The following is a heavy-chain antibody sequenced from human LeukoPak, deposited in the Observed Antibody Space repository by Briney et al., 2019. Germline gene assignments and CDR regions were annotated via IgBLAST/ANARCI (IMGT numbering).Heavy chain of an antibody. Sequence: SGGSLRLSCAASGFTFSSYGMHWVRQAPGKGLEWVAVISSDGSNEFYADSVKGRFTISRDNSKNTLYLQMNSLRVEDTAVYYCARDPARGYNFGYCYYWGQGTLVTVSS. D-gene: IGHD5-18*01. V-gene: IGHV3-30*03. J-gene: IGHJ4*02. CDR1: GFTFSSYG. CDR2: ISSDGSNE. CDR3: ARDPARGYNFGYCYY.